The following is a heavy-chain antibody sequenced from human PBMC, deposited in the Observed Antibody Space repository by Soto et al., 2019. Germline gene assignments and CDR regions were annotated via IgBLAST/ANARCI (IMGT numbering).Heavy chain of an antibody. CDR1: GFAFSSYA. J-gene: IGHJ4*02. Sequence: EVQLLESGGGLVQPGGSLRLSCAASGFAFSSYAMSWVRQAPGKGLEWVSSISGSTSGTYYADAVKGRFTISRDNSNNPLSQQLNSLSPEDTAVYYCAKDRVFIAPFDYWGQGALVTVSS. V-gene: IGHV3-23*01. CDR3: AKDRVFIAPFDY. CDR2: ISGSTSGT. D-gene: IGHD3-16*02.